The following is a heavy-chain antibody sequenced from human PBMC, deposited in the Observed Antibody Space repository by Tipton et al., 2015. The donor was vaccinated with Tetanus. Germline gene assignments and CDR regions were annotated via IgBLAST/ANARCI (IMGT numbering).Heavy chain of an antibody. CDR1: GYSFNIYW. V-gene: IGHV5-51*01. J-gene: IGHJ2*01. CDR2: MYPGGSAT. D-gene: IGHD7-27*01. CDR3: ARRLGPYTGDQVWHFDL. Sequence: VQLVQSGAEVKRPGESLKISCQGSGYSFNIYWIAWVRQMPGKGLEWMGIMYPGGSATTYSPSFQGQVTFSADRSINTAYLQWSSLKASDTATYYCARRLGPYTGDQVWHFDLWGRGPLVTVSS.